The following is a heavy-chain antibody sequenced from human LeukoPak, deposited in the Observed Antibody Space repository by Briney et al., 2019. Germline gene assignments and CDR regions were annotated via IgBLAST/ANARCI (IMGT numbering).Heavy chain of an antibody. Sequence: SESLSLTCAVSGGSISSGGYSWSWIRQPPGKGLEWIGYIYPSGNTYYNPSLKSRVTISVDRSKNQFSLKVNSVNAADTAVYYCVRDGEGRSFDYWGQGTLVTVSS. CDR3: VRDGEGRSFDY. V-gene: IGHV4-30-2*01. D-gene: IGHD2-21*01. J-gene: IGHJ4*02. CDR2: IYPSGNT. CDR1: GGSISSGGYS.